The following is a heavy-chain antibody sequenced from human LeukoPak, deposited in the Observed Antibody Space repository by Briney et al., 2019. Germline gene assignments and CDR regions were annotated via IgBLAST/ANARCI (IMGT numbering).Heavy chain of an antibody. Sequence: GGSLRLSCAASGFTFSSYGMSWVRQAPGKGLEWVSAISGSGGSTYYADSVKGRFTISRDNSKNSLYLQMNSLRTEDTALYYCAKDMSRWGNSQLGIDYWGQGTLVTVSS. CDR2: ISGSGGST. CDR3: AKDMSRWGNSQLGIDY. V-gene: IGHV3-43*02. J-gene: IGHJ4*02. D-gene: IGHD3-16*01. CDR1: GFTFSSYG.